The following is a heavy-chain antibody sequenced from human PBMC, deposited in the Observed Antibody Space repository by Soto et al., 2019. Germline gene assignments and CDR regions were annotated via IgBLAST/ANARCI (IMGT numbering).Heavy chain of an antibody. V-gene: IGHV3-21*01. D-gene: IGHD2-15*01. CDR3: ARDRGYCSGASCYLSFDS. CDR2: ISSSSSYI. J-gene: IGHJ3*02. CDR1: GFTFSSYS. Sequence: GGSLRLSCAASGFTFSSYSMNWVRQAPGKGLEWLSSISSSSSYIYYADSVKGRFTISRDNAKNSLYLQMNSLRAEDTAVFYCARDRGYCSGASCYLSFDSWGHGTMVTVSS.